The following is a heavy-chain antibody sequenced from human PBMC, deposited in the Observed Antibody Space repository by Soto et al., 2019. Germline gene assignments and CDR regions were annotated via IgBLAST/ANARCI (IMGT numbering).Heavy chain of an antibody. Sequence: PGGSLRLSCAASGFTFSSYAMSWVRQAPGKGLEWVSAISGSGGSTYYADSVKGRFTISRDNSKNTLYLQMNSLRAEDTAVYYCANHMVRGVIITPRYYYGMDVWGQGXTVTVYS. CDR2: ISGSGGST. D-gene: IGHD3-10*01. CDR1: GFTFSSYA. V-gene: IGHV3-23*01. CDR3: ANHMVRGVIITPRYYYGMDV. J-gene: IGHJ6*02.